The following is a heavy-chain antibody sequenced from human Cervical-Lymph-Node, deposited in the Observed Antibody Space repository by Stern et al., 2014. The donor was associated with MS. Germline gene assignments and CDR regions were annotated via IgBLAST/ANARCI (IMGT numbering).Heavy chain of an antibody. V-gene: IGHV3-30*18. CDR2: MSNDGSKK. D-gene: IGHD2-2*01. Sequence: VQLVESGGGVVQPGRSLRLSCAASGFNFSTYGMHWVRQAPGKGVGWVAIMSNDGSKKYYAASVKGRFTISRDNPKNTLYLQMNTLRPEDTAVYYCAKICSSTTSNGVDYWGQGTLVIVSS. CDR3: AKICSSTTSNGVDY. CDR1: GFNFSTYG. J-gene: IGHJ4*02.